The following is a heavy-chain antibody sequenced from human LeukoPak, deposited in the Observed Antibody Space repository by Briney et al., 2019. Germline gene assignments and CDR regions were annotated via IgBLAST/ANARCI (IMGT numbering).Heavy chain of an antibody. Sequence: SETLSLTCTVSGGSISSSSYYWGWIRQPPGKGLEWIGSIYYSGSTYYNPSLKSRVTISVDTSKNQFSLKLSSVTAADTAVYYCARSYSGSYYFDYWGQGTLVTVSS. CDR3: ARSYSGSYYFDY. CDR1: GGSISSSSYY. J-gene: IGHJ4*02. V-gene: IGHV4-39*07. D-gene: IGHD1-26*01. CDR2: IYYSGST.